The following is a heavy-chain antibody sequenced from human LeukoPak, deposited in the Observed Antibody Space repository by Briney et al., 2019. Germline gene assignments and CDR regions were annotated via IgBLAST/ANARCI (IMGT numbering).Heavy chain of an antibody. Sequence: KSSETLSLTCAVYGGSFSGYYWSWIRQPPGKGLEWIGEINHSGSTNYNPSLKSRVTISVDTSKNQFSLKLSSVTAADTAVYYCARPWCRYCSSTSCSTGGAFDIWGQGTMVTVSS. CDR3: ARPWCRYCSSTSCSTGGAFDI. D-gene: IGHD2-2*01. V-gene: IGHV4-34*01. CDR2: INHSGST. CDR1: GGSFSGYY. J-gene: IGHJ3*02.